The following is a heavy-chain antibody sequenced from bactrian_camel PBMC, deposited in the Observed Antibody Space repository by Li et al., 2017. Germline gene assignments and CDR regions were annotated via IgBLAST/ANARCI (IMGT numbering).Heavy chain of an antibody. Sequence: HVQLVESGGGSVQAGGSLRLSCASSKYISSNNCMGWFRQSPGKEREGLAAISRDGSRTYAASANGRYTISKDNAKNTLYLQMNSLKPEDTAVYYCAATTRLCRLLPDAYNYWGQGTQVTVS. J-gene: IGHJ4*01. V-gene: IGHV3S53*01. CDR3: AATTRLCRLLPDAYNY. CDR1: KYISSNNC. D-gene: IGHD3*01. CDR2: ISRDGSR.